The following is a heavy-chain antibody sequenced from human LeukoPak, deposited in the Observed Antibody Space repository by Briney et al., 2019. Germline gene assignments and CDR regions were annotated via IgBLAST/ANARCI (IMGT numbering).Heavy chain of an antibody. CDR2: ISGSGGST. D-gene: IGHD3-16*01. CDR1: GFTFSSYA. CDR3: AKDLIRSYGGPWAKTHDAFDI. V-gene: IGHV3-23*01. Sequence: GGSLRLSCAASGFTFSSYAMSWVRQAPGKGLEWVSAISGSGGSTYYADSVKGRFTISRDNSKNTLYLQMNSLRAEDTAVYYCAKDLIRSYGGPWAKTHDAFDIWGQGTMVTVSS. J-gene: IGHJ3*02.